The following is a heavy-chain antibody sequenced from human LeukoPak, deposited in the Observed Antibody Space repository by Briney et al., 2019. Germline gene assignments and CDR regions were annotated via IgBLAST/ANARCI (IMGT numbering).Heavy chain of an antibody. J-gene: IGHJ4*02. D-gene: IGHD3-16*02. CDR1: GYTLTDLS. CDR2: FDPEDGET. CDR3: VSVSEYDHLWGSYQHFDF. V-gene: IGHV1-24*01. Sequence: VASVKVSCKVSGYTLTDLSIHWVRQAPGKGLEWMGGFDPEDGETIYAQKFQGRVTMTEDTSTDTAYMELSSLRSEDTAVYYCVSVSEYDHLWGSYQHFDFWGQGTLVTVSS.